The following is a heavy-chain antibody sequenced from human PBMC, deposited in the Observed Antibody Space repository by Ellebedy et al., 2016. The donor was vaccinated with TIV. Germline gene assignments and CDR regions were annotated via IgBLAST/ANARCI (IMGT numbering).Heavy chain of an antibody. CDR1: GLTISSNA. V-gene: IGHV3-23*01. CDR2: ITESGCNI. D-gene: IGHD3-16*01. J-gene: IGHJ3*01. CDR3: ARDPVSVGPALDV. Sequence: GESLKISCAASGLTISSNAMSRVRQAPWQGMKWDSSITESGCNIYYADSVKGRFTISRENSKDTLFLQMNSLRAEDTAIYFCARDPVSVGPALDVWGQGTMVTVSS.